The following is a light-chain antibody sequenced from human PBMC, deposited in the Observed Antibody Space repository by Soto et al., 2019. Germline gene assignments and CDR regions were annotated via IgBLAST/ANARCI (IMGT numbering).Light chain of an antibody. J-gene: IGKJ1*01. Sequence: EIVLTQSPATLSLSPGERATLSCRASQSVSSSLAWYQQKPGQAPRLLIYDTSNRATGIPARFSGSGSETAFTLTISSLEPEDFEVYYCQERSTWRTFGQGTKVEIK. CDR1: QSVSSS. CDR3: QERSTWRT. V-gene: IGKV3-11*01. CDR2: DTS.